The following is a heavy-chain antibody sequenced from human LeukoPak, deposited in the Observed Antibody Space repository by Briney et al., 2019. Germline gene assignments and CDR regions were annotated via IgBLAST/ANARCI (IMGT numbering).Heavy chain of an antibody. CDR2: IKQDGSEE. Sequence: GGSLRLSCAASGFTFSSYWMSWVRQAPGKGLEWVANIKQDGSEEYYVDSVKGRFTISRDNAKNSLYLQMNSLRAEDTAVYYCARQREWELQYFDYWGQGTLVTVSS. D-gene: IGHD1-26*01. CDR3: ARQREWELQYFDY. V-gene: IGHV3-7*01. CDR1: GFTFSSYW. J-gene: IGHJ4*02.